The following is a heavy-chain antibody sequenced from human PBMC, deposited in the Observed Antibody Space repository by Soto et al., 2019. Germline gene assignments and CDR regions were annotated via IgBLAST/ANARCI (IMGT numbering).Heavy chain of an antibody. CDR3: ARDTVTISPFYYYGMDV. CDR2: IYGGGTT. D-gene: IGHD4-4*01. V-gene: IGHV3-53*01. Sequence: EVQLVESGGGLIQPGGSLRLSCAASGFTVSSNYMSWVRQAPGKGLEWVSIIYGGGTTYYADSVKGRFTISRDNSKNTLYLQMNTLRAEDTAVYYCARDTVTISPFYYYGMDVWGQGTTVTVSS. CDR1: GFTVSSNY. J-gene: IGHJ6*02.